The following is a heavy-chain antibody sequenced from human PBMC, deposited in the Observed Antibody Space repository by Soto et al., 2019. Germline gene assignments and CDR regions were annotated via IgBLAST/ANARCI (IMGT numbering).Heavy chain of an antibody. J-gene: IGHJ5*02. D-gene: IGHD2-2*01. V-gene: IGHV3-23*01. Sequence: GGPLRLSCAASVFSFSSYGMSWVRQAPGKGLEWVSGISGFGDSTYYADSVKGRFTISRDNSENTLYLQMNSLRAEDTAVYFCAKDAVVVVPAVIRNWFDPWGQGTQVTVYS. CDR2: ISGFGDST. CDR3: AKDAVVVVPAVIRNWFDP. CDR1: VFSFSSYG.